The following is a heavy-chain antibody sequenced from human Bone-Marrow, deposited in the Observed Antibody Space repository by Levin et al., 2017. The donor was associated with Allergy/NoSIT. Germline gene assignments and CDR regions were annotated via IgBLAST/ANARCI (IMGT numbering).Heavy chain of an antibody. Sequence: GGSLRLSCAASGFSFDDYAMHWVRQAPGKGLEWVSGISWNSGSIVYADSVKGRFTISRDNAKNSLYLQMNSLRGEDTALYYCAKGSCGSPTCYLFDPWGQGTQVTVSS. CDR2: ISWNSGSI. CDR1: GFSFDDYA. D-gene: IGHD2-2*01. J-gene: IGHJ5*02. V-gene: IGHV3-9*01. CDR3: AKGSCGSPTCYLFDP.